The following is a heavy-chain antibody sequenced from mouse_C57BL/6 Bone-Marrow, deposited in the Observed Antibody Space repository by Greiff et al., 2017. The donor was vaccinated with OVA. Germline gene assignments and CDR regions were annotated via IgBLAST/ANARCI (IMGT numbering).Heavy chain of an antibody. CDR1: GFTFSSYG. CDR3: ARGHYYGSSYWYFDV. V-gene: IGHV5-6*01. Sequence: EVHLVESGGDLVKPGGSLKLSCAASGFTFSSYGTSWVRQTPDKRLEWVATISSGGSYTYYPDSVKGRFTISRDNAKNTLYLQMSSLKSEDTAMYYCARGHYYGSSYWYFDVWGTGTTVTVSS. CDR2: ISSGGSYT. D-gene: IGHD1-1*01. J-gene: IGHJ1*03.